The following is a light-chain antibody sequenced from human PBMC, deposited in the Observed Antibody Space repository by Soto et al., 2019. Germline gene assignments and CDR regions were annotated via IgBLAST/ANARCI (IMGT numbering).Light chain of an antibody. CDR1: QSISSS. J-gene: IGKJ1*01. V-gene: IGKV1-5*01. CDR3: QQYNSYS. CDR2: HAS. Sequence: DIQMTQSPSTLPASVGDRVTIACRASQSISSSLAWYQQKPGTAPKLLIYHASSLESGVPSRFSGSGSGTEFTPTISSLQPDDFATYYYQQYNSYSFGQGTKVDIK.